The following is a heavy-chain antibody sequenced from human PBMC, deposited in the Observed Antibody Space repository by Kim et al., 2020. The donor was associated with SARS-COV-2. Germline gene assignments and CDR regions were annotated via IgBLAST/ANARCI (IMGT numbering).Heavy chain of an antibody. D-gene: IGHD6-6*01. V-gene: IGHV4-39*01. CDR1: GGSISSSSYY. J-gene: IGHJ4*02. CDR2: IYYSGST. Sequence: SETLSLTCTVSGGSISSSSYYWGWIRQPPGKGLEWIGSIYYSGSTYYNPSLKSRVTISVDTSKNQFSLKLSSVTAADTAVYYCASTYSSSSGDYWGQGTLVTVSS. CDR3: ASTYSSSSGDY.